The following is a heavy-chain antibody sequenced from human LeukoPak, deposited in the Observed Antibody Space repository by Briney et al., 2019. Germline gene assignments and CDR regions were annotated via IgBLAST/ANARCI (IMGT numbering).Heavy chain of an antibody. J-gene: IGHJ5*02. Sequence: SVKVSCKASGGTFSSYAISWVRQAPGQGLEWMGGIIPIFGTANYAQKFQGRVTITTDESTSTAHMELSSLRSEDTAVYYCARALTQGGTTGTTYWFDPWGQGTLVTVSS. D-gene: IGHD1-1*01. CDR2: IIPIFGTA. CDR1: GGTFSSYA. CDR3: ARALTQGGTTGTTYWFDP. V-gene: IGHV1-69*05.